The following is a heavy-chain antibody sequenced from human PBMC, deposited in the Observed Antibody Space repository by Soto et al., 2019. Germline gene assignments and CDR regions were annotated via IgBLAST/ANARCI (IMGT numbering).Heavy chain of an antibody. D-gene: IGHD6-19*01. J-gene: IGHJ4*02. CDR1: GFTFSSYG. CDR2: ISYDGSNK. CDR3: AKPSSGWYGGDY. Sequence: QVQLVESGGGVVQPGRSLRLSCVASGFTFSSYGMHWVRQAPGKGLEWVAVISYDGSNKYYADSVKGRFTISRDNSKNTLYLQMNSLRAEDTAVYYCAKPSSGWYGGDYWGQGTLVTVSS. V-gene: IGHV3-30*18.